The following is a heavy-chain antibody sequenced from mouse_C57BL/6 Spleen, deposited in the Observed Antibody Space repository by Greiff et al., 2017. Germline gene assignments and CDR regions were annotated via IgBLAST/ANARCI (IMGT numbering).Heavy chain of an antibody. J-gene: IGHJ4*01. D-gene: IGHD2-1*01. CDR1: GFTFSDYG. Sequence: EVNVVESGGGLVKPGGSLKLSCAASGFTFSDYGMHWVRQAPEKGLEWVAYISSGSSTIYYADTVKGRFTISRDNAKNTLFLQMTSLRSEDTAMYYCARGGNYVYAMDYWGQGTSVTVSS. CDR2: ISSGSSTI. V-gene: IGHV5-17*01. CDR3: ARGGNYVYAMDY.